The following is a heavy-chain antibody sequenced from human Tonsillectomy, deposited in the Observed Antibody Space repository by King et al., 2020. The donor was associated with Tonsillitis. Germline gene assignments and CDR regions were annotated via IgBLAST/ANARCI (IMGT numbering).Heavy chain of an antibody. CDR3: ATPVVITKSHAFDI. J-gene: IGHJ3*02. CDR2: ISSSSYYI. V-gene: IGHV3-21*01. D-gene: IGHD3-22*01. Sequence: VQLVESGGGLVKPGGSLRLSCAASGFTFSSYNMNWVRQAPGKGLEWVSSISSSSYYIYFADSVKGRFTISRDNAKNSLYLQMNSLSAEDTAVYYCATPVVITKSHAFDIWGQGTMVTVSS. CDR1: GFTFSSYN.